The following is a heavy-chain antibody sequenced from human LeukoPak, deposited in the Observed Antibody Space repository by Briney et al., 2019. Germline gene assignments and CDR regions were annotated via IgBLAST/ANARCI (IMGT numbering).Heavy chain of an antibody. J-gene: IGHJ6*03. CDR1: GFTFSSYS. V-gene: IGHV3-21*01. CDR2: ISSSSIYI. Sequence: GGSLRLSCAASGFTFSSYSMNWVRQAPGKGLEWVSSISSSSIYIYYADSVKGRFTISRDNAKNSLYLHMNSLRAEDTAVYYCARDLSTYYYYMDVWGKGTTVAVSS. CDR3: ARDLSTYYYYMDV.